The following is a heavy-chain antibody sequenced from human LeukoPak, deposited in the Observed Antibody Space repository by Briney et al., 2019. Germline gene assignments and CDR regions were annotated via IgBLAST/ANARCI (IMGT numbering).Heavy chain of an antibody. CDR2: ISGSGGST. CDR1: RFTFSSHA. D-gene: IGHD1-26*01. J-gene: IGHJ4*02. Sequence: GGSLRLSCAASRFTFSSHAMSWVRQAPGKRLERVPTISGSGGSTHYADSVKGRFTMSRDNSKNTLYLQMNSLRAEDTAVYYCAKGSSGSYRVFDYWGQGTLVTVSS. V-gene: IGHV3-23*01. CDR3: AKGSSGSYRVFDY.